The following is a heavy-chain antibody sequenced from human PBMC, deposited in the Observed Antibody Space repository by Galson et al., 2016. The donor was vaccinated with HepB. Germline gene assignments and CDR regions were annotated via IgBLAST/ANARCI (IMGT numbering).Heavy chain of an antibody. CDR3: AKGGGYNSAYYFYYYMDV. CDR2: ISGSGAST. CDR1: GFTFSSYA. D-gene: IGHD5-24*01. V-gene: IGHV3-23*01. Sequence: LRLSCAASGFTFSSYAMSWVRQAPGKGLEWVSAISGSGASTYYADSVKGRFTISRDNSKNTLYLHMNSLRAEDTAVYYCAKGGGYNSAYYFYYYMDVWGKGTTVTVSS. J-gene: IGHJ6*03.